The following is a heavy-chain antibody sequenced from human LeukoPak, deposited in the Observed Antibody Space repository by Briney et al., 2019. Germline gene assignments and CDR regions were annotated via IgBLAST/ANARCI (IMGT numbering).Heavy chain of an antibody. J-gene: IGHJ4*02. CDR2: IASGGGHP. V-gene: IGHV3-21*06. D-gene: IGHD3/OR15-3a*01. CDR1: GFTFSSYS. CDR3: ATVGSGATVLDSFDY. Sequence: GGSLRLSCAASGFTFSSYSMNWVRQAPGKGLEWVSIIASGGGHPYYADSVKGRFTISRDNAENLLYLQMNRLRVEDTAVYYCATVGSGATVLDSFDYWGQGTLVTVSS.